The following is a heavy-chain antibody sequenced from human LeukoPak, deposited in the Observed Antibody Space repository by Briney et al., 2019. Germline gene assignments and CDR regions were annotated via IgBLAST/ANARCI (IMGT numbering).Heavy chain of an antibody. CDR3: ARDKIGTSHNWFDP. J-gene: IGHJ5*02. Sequence: GGSLRLSCAASGFTFSSYSMNWVRQAPGKGLEWVSSISSSSSYIYYADSVKGRFTISRDNAKNSLYLQMNSLRAEDTAVYYCARDKIGTSHNWFDPWGRGTLVTVSS. CDR2: ISSSSSYI. CDR1: GFTFSSYS. D-gene: IGHD2-2*01. V-gene: IGHV3-21*01.